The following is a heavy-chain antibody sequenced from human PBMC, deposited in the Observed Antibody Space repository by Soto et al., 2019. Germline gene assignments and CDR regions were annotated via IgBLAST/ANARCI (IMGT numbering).Heavy chain of an antibody. J-gene: IGHJ4*02. CDR2: ITHSGST. CDR1: GGSFSGYF. CDR3: ATYFYDSRGYDFDF. D-gene: IGHD3-22*01. V-gene: IGHV4-34*01. Sequence: QVRLQQWGAGLLKPSETLSLTCAVYGGSFSGYFWSWVRQPPGKGLEWIGQITHSGSTNYKPSLKSRVTISVDTSKNQFSLRLSSVTAADTAVYYCATYFYDSRGYDFDFWGQGTLVTVSS.